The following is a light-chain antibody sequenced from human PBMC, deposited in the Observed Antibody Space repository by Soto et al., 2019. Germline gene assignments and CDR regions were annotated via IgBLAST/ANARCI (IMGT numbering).Light chain of an antibody. J-gene: IGKJ4*01. CDR3: QQYNSYPLT. CDR2: KAS. V-gene: IGKV1-5*03. Sequence: DIEMTQSPPALSASVGDRVTITCRASQSISSWLAWYQQKPGKAPKLLIYKASSLDSVVPSRFSGSGSGTEFTLPISSLQPDDFATYYCQQYNSYPLTFGGGTKVEI. CDR1: QSISSW.